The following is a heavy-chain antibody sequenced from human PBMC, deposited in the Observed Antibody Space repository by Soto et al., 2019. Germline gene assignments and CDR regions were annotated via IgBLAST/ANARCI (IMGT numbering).Heavy chain of an antibody. CDR1: GFAFSNYG. D-gene: IGHD6-13*01. CDR3: ARDWWEEPAGKETVSQFDY. CDR2: IWSDGTKK. V-gene: IGHV3-33*01. Sequence: QVHLVESGGGVVQPGRSLTLSCTASGFAFSNYGMRWVRQAPGRGLEWVAVIWSDGTKKFYAGSVRGRFTISRDNSKNTIYLQMNSLRAEDTAVYYCARDWWEEPAGKETVSQFDYWGQGTLVTVSS. J-gene: IGHJ4*02.